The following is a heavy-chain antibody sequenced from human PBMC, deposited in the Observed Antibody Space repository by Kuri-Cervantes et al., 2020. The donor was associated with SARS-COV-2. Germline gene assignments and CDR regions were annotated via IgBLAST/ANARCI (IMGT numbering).Heavy chain of an antibody. V-gene: IGHV4-38-2*01. D-gene: IGHD2-15*01. Sequence: ESLKISCAVSGYSISSGYYWGWIRQPPGKGLEWIGSIYHSRSTYYNPSLKSRVTISVDRSKNQFSLKLSSVTAADTAVYYCARVVPPHWFDPWGQGTLVTVSS. J-gene: IGHJ5*02. CDR1: GYSISSGYY. CDR3: ARVVPPHWFDP. CDR2: IYHSRST.